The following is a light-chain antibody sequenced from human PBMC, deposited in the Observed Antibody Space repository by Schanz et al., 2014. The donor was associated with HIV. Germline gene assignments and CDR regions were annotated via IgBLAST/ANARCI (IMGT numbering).Light chain of an antibody. J-gene: IGKJ1*01. CDR3: QQYNSYSPWT. CDR2: KAS. V-gene: IGKV1-5*03. CDR1: QSISSY. Sequence: DIQMTQSPSSLSASVGDRVTITCRASQSISSYLNWYQQKPGKAPKLLIYKASSLESGVPSRFSGSGSGTEFTLTISSLQPDDFATYYCQQYNSYSPWTFGQGTKVEIK.